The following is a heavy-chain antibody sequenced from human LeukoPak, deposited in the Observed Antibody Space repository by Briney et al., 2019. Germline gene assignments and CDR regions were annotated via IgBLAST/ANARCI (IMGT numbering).Heavy chain of an antibody. CDR3: AREGVWRQQLVDYYYGMDV. CDR1: GFTFSSYW. D-gene: IGHD6-13*01. V-gene: IGHV3-74*01. Sequence: GGSLRLSCAASGFTFSSYWMHWVRQAPGKGLVWVSRINSDGSSTSYADSVKGRFTIFRDNAKNTLYLQMNSLRAEDTAVYYCAREGVWRQQLVDYYYGMDVWGQGTTVTVSS. CDR2: INSDGSST. J-gene: IGHJ6*02.